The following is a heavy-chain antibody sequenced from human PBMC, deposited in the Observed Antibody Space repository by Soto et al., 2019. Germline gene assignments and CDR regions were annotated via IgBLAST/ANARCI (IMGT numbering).Heavy chain of an antibody. Sequence: SETLSLTCTVSGGSIANNNYFWGWVRQPPGKGLEWIGSAAYSGGTYKNPSLKSRVTVSVDTSKNQFSLKLTSVTAADTAVYYCAKVVVGATSHSDFDSWGQGNRVTVSS. D-gene: IGHD2-15*01. CDR3: AKVVVGATSHSDFDS. CDR2: AAYSGGT. CDR1: GGSIANNNYF. J-gene: IGHJ4*02. V-gene: IGHV4-39*01.